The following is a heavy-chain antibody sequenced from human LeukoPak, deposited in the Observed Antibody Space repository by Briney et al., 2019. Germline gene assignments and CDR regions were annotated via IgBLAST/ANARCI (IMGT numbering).Heavy chain of an antibody. Sequence: SDTLSPTCSVSGGSITSHFWSWVRQPPGKGLELIGHIQYSRSTTYNPSLRGRVYISVDASKNQFSLEMSSLTATDTAVYYCARFSSDSSSDCDGTSCSLTHWGQGILVTVSS. V-gene: IGHV4-59*11. J-gene: IGHJ4*02. CDR1: GGSITSHF. D-gene: IGHD2-2*01. CDR3: ARFSSDSSSDCDGTSCSLTH. CDR2: IQYSRST.